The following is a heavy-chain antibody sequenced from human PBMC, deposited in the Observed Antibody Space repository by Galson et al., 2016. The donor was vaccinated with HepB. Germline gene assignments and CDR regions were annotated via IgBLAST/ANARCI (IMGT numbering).Heavy chain of an antibody. J-gene: IGHJ4*02. CDR3: AGVGIGSSWYFDY. V-gene: IGHV3-7*01. D-gene: IGHD6-13*01. CDR2: IKQDGSEK. Sequence: LRLSCAASGFSLSNCGMHWVRQGPGKGLEWVAIIKQDGSEKYYVDSVKGRFTISRDNAKKSLYLQMNSLRAEDTAVYYCAGVGIGSSWYFDYWGQGTLVTVSS. CDR1: GFSLSNCG.